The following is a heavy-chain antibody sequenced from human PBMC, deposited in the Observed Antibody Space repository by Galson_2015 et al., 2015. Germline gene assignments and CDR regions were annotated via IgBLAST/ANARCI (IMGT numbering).Heavy chain of an antibody. CDR1: GFTFDDYA. J-gene: IGHJ4*02. D-gene: IGHD5-18*01. V-gene: IGHV3-9*01. Sequence: LRLSCAASGFTFDDYAMHWVRQAPGKGLEWVSGISWNSGSIGYADSVKGRFTISRDNAKNSLYLQMNSPRAEDTALYYCAEDMGRRYSYGFDYWGQGTLVTVSS. CDR3: AEDMGRRYSYGFDY. CDR2: ISWNSGSI.